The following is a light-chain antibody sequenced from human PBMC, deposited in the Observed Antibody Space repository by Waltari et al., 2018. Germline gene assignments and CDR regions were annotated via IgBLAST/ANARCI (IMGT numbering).Light chain of an antibody. Sequence: DIQFTQSPSFLSASVGDRVTITCRASQDISNFLAWYQQKPGQAPQLLIYASSTVHSGVRSRFGGSGSGTEFTLTISSLQPEDFATYYCQQLKESPPTFGGGTKVEIK. CDR1: QDISNF. CDR3: QQLKESPPT. CDR2: ASS. V-gene: IGKV1-9*01. J-gene: IGKJ4*01.